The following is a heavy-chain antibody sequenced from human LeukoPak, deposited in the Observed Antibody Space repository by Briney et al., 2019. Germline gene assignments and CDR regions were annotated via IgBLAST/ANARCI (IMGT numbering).Heavy chain of an antibody. CDR2: IYYSGST. V-gene: IGHV4-39*01. J-gene: IGHJ4*02. CDR3: ARHGGYSGYDYDY. CDR1: GGSITSTGYY. D-gene: IGHD5-12*01. Sequence: SETLSLTCTVSGGSITSTGYYWGWIRQPPGKGLEWIRSIYYSGSTYYNPSLKSRVTISVDTSKNQFSLKLSSVTAADTAVYYCARHGGYSGYDYDYWGQGTLVTVSS.